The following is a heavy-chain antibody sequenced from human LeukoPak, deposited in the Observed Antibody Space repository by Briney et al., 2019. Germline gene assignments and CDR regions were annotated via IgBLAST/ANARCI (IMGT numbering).Heavy chain of an antibody. D-gene: IGHD2-15*01. CDR2: ISSDGNTK. CDR1: GFPFSNYA. CDR3: ARDLVVGGSYFYGLDV. Sequence: GGSLRLSCAASGFPFSNYAMHWVRQAPGKGLEWLSVISSDGNTKYFAASVKGRFTVSRDNSKNTLYLQIHSLGNEDTAVYYCARDLVVGGSYFYGLDVWGQGTTVTVSS. V-gene: IGHV3-30*04. J-gene: IGHJ6*02.